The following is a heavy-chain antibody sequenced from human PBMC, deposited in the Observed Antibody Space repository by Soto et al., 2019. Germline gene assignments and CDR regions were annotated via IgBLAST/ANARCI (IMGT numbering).Heavy chain of an antibody. CDR3: ARPDLFWSGYLPRWTGAEYFQH. J-gene: IGHJ1*01. Sequence: QVQLVESGGGVVQPGRSLRLSCAASGFTFSSYAMHWVRQAPGKGLEWVAVISYDGSNKYYADSVKGRFTSSRDNSKNTLYLQMNSLRAEDTAVYYCARPDLFWSGYLPRWTGAEYFQHWGQGTLVTVSS. CDR1: GFTFSSYA. CDR2: ISYDGSNK. D-gene: IGHD3-3*01. V-gene: IGHV3-30-3*01.